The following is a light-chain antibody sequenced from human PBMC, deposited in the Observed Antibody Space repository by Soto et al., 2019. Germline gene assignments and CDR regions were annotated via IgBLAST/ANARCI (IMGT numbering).Light chain of an antibody. V-gene: IGLV2-14*01. Sequence: QSVLTQPASVSGSPGQTITIPCTGTSSDVGGYDYVSWYQQHPDKAPRFMIYEVTNRPSGVSHRFSGSKSGNTASLTISGLQAEDEADYYCSSYTTTSTYVFGTGTKVTVL. CDR1: SSDVGGYDY. CDR3: SSYTTTSTYV. CDR2: EVT. J-gene: IGLJ1*01.